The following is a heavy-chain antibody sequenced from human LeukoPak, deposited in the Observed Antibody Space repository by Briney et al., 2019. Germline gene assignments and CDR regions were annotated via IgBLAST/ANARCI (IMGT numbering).Heavy chain of an antibody. CDR2: ISYDGSKK. CDR3: AKDLASTSPGYNYGMDV. V-gene: IGHV3-30*18. D-gene: IGHD5-24*01. J-gene: IGHJ6*04. Sequence: GGSLRLSCAASGFTFSSYGMHWVRQAPGKGLEWVAVISYDGSKKYYADSVKGRFTISRDNSKNTLYLQMNSLRADDTAVYYCAKDLASTSPGYNYGMDVRGKGTTGTVSS. CDR1: GFTFSSYG.